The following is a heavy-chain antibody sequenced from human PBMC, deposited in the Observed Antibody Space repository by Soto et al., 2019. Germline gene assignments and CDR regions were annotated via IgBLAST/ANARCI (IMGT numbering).Heavy chain of an antibody. V-gene: IGHV1-18*01. CDR1: GYTFTSYA. CDR2: ISAYNGNT. D-gene: IGHD2-2*01. CDR3: AREGLGYCSSTSCPWAWFDP. J-gene: IGHJ5*02. Sequence: ASVKVSCKASGYTFTSYAMHWVRQAPGQRLEWMGWISAYNGNTNYAQKLQGRVTMTTDTSTSTAYMELRSLRSDDTAVYYCAREGLGYCSSTSCPWAWFDPWGQGTLVTVSS.